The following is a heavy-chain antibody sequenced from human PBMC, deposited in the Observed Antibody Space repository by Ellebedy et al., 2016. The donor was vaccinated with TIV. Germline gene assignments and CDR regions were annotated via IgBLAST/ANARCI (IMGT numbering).Heavy chain of an antibody. V-gene: IGHV3-48*01. CDR2: ISSSSRTI. D-gene: IGHD6-13*01. Sequence: GESLKISXAASGFTFIIYSLNWVRQAPGKGLEWVSYISSSSRTIYYADSVKGRFTIFRDNAKNSLYLQMNSLRAEDTAVYYCAAAAGAGDDAFDIWGQGTMVTVSS. CDR1: GFTFIIYS. CDR3: AAAAGAGDDAFDI. J-gene: IGHJ3*02.